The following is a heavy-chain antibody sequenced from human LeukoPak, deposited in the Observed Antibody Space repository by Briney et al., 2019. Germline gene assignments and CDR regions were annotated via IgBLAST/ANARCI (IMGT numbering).Heavy chain of an antibody. Sequence: GESLKISCKGSGYSFTSYWIGWVRQMPGKGLEWMGIIYPGDSDTRYSPSFQGQVTISADKSISTAYLQWSSLKASDTAMYYCARREPGDPGWSDAFDIWGQGTMVTVSS. CDR2: IYPGDSDT. J-gene: IGHJ3*02. CDR1: GYSFTSYW. D-gene: IGHD7-27*01. V-gene: IGHV5-51*01. CDR3: ARREPGDPGWSDAFDI.